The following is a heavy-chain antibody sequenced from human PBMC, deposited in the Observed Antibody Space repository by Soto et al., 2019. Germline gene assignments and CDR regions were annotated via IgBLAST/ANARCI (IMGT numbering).Heavy chain of an antibody. CDR2: FDPEDGET. Sequence: ASVKVSCKVSRYTLTELSMHWVRQAPGKGLEWMGGFDPEDGETIYAQKFQGRVTMTEDTSTDTAYMELGSLRSEDTAVYYCATDLARTTVTTYWGQGTLVTVSS. CDR3: ATDLARTTVTTY. D-gene: IGHD4-17*01. J-gene: IGHJ4*02. CDR1: RYTLTELS. V-gene: IGHV1-24*01.